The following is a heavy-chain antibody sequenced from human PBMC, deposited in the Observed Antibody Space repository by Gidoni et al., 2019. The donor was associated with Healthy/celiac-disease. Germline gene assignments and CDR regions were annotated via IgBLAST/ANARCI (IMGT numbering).Heavy chain of an antibody. CDR1: GYSISSGYY. V-gene: IGHV4-38-2*02. CDR3: ARESDDFWSGYGRFDY. Sequence: QVQLQESGPGLVKPSETLSLTCAVSGYSISSGYYWGWIRQPPGKGLEWIGSIYHSGSTYYNPSLKSRVTISVDTSKNQFSLKLSSVTAADTAVYYCARESDDFWSGYGRFDYWGQGTLVTVSS. CDR2: IYHSGST. J-gene: IGHJ4*02. D-gene: IGHD3-3*01.